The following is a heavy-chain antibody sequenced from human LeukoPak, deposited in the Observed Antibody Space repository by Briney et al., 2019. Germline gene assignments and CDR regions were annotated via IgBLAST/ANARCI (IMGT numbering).Heavy chain of an antibody. CDR3: AKERTGTMGPAFDY. D-gene: IGHD1-7*01. V-gene: IGHV3-30*02. CDR2: IRYDGSNK. CDR1: GFTFSSYG. Sequence: GGSLRLSCAASGFTFSSYGMHWVRQAPGKGLGWVAFIRYDGSNKYYADSVKGRFTISRDNSKNTLYLQMNSLRAEDTAVYYCAKERTGTMGPAFDYWGQGTLVTVSS. J-gene: IGHJ4*02.